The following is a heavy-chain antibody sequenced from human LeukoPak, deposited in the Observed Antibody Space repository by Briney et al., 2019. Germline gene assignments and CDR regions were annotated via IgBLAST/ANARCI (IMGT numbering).Heavy chain of an antibody. Sequence: GRSLRPSCAASGFTFSSYGMHWVRQARGKGLEWVAVIWYDGSNKYYADSVKGRFTISRDNSKNTLYLQMNSLRAEDTAVYYCASNGGFGESTDYWGQGTLVTVSS. CDR1: GFTFSSYG. D-gene: IGHD3-10*01. CDR2: IWYDGSNK. J-gene: IGHJ4*02. V-gene: IGHV3-33*08. CDR3: ASNGGFGESTDY.